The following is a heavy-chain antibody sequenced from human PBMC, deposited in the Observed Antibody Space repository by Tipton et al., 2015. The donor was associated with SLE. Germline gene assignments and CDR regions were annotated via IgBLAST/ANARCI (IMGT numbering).Heavy chain of an antibody. J-gene: IGHJ6*03. D-gene: IGHD1-26*01. CDR3: ARDAYSGSSTYYYYYMDV. Sequence: TLSLTCTVSGGSFSSSSYYWGWIRPPPGKGREGIGSIYYSGSTYYNPTLKSRVTISVDTSKNQFSLKLSSVTAADTAVYYCARDAYSGSSTYYYYYMDVWGKGTTVTVSS. CDR2: IYYSGST. V-gene: IGHV4-39*02. CDR1: GGSFSSSSYY.